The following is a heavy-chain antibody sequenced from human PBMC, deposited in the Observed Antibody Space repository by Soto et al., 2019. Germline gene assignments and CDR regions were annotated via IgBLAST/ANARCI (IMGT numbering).Heavy chain of an antibody. Sequence: ASVKVSCKASGYTFTSYDINWVRQATGQGLEWMGWMNPSSGNTGYAQKFQSRVTMTRNTSISTAYMELSSLRSEDTAVYYCARGNGKGSSSIYYYYMDVWGKGTTVTVSS. V-gene: IGHV1-8*01. D-gene: IGHD6-6*01. CDR2: MNPSSGNT. CDR1: GYTFTSYD. CDR3: ARGNGKGSSSIYYYYMDV. J-gene: IGHJ6*03.